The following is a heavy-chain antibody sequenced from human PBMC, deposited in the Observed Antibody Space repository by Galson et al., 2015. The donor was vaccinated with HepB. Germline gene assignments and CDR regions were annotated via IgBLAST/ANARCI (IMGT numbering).Heavy chain of an antibody. CDR1: GFTFSSYA. J-gene: IGHJ6*02. CDR2: ISYDGSNK. V-gene: IGHV3-30*04. CDR3: AKDSITIFGVVIECMDV. Sequence: SLRLSCAASGFTFSSYAMHWVRHAPGKGLEWVAVISYDGSNKYYADSVKGRFTISRDNSKNTLYLQMNSLRAEDTAVYYCAKDSITIFGVVIECMDVWGQGTTVTVSS. D-gene: IGHD3-3*01.